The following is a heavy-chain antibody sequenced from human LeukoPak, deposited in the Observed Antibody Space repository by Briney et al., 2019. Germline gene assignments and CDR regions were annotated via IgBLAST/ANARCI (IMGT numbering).Heavy chain of an antibody. J-gene: IGHJ4*02. V-gene: IGHV4-4*02. Sequence: PSGTLSLTCAVSGGSISSSNWWSWVRQPPGKGLEWIGEIYHGGSTNYNPSLKSRVTISVGKSKNQFSLKLSSVTAADTALYYCARRLVAYYFDYWGQGTLVTVSS. CDR1: GGSISSSNW. CDR2: IYHGGST. D-gene: IGHD5-12*01. CDR3: ARRLVAYYFDY.